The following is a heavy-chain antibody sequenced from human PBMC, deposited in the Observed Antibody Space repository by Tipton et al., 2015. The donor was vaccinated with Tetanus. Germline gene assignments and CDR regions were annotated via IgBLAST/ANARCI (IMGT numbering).Heavy chain of an antibody. D-gene: IGHD2/OR15-2a*01. CDR2: IYFEGST. CDR1: GASISDKKYY. J-gene: IGHJ5*02. V-gene: IGHV4-39*02. Sequence: TLSLTCTVSGASISDKKYYWGWIRQAPGKGLEWIASIYFEGSTYYSPSLRSRLTIDVDTSQNLLSLRLASVTAADTAVYYCARHLYGYWFDPWGQGAPVTVSS. CDR3: ARHLYGYWFDP.